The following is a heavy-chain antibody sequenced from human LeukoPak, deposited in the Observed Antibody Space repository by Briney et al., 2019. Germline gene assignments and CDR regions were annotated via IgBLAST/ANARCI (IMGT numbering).Heavy chain of an antibody. CDR2: IYHSGST. J-gene: IGHJ4*02. V-gene: IGHV4-30-2*05. CDR3: ARGYSGGYSFSGWYPYYFDY. D-gene: IGHD1-26*01. CDR1: GGSISSGGYS. Sequence: PSETLSLTCTVSGGSISSGGYSWSWIRQPPGKGLEWIGYIYHSGSTYYNPSLKSRVTISVDTSKNQFSLKLSSVTAADTAVYYCARGYSGGYSFSGWYPYYFDYWGQGTLVTVSS.